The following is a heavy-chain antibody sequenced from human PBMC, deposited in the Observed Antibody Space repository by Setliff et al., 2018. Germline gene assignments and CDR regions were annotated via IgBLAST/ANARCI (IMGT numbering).Heavy chain of an antibody. Sequence: SETLSLTCTVSGDSISSATNYWSWIRQPAGKGLEWIGHIDPSGNTNYNPSLKSRVTISLDTSKNQFSLKLSPVTAADTAIYYCASWGSAIAFDLWGQGTVVTVSS. V-gene: IGHV4-61*09. CDR3: ASWGSAIAFDL. CDR2: IDPSGNT. D-gene: IGHD3-16*01. J-gene: IGHJ3*01. CDR1: GDSISSATNY.